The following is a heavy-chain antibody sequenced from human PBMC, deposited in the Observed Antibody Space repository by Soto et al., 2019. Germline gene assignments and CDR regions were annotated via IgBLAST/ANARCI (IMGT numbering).Heavy chain of an antibody. CDR2: ISGSGGNT. CDR1: GFTFSRYA. J-gene: IGHJ6*02. Sequence: EVQLLESGGGLVQPGGSLRLSCAGSGFTFSRYAMSWVRQAPGTGLEWVSAISGSGGNTYYADSVKGRFTISRDNSKDTLFLQLNSLTAEDTAVYYCAKGDSRNYYHYGMDVWGQGTTVTVSS. V-gene: IGHV3-23*01. D-gene: IGHD2-15*01. CDR3: AKGDSRNYYHYGMDV.